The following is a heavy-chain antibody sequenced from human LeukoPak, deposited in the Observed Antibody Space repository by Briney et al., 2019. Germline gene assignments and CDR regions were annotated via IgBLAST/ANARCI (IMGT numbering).Heavy chain of an antibody. V-gene: IGHV4-31*03. D-gene: IGHD2-2*02. Sequence: PSQTLSLTCTVSGGSISSGGYYWSWIRQHPGKGLEWIGYIYYSGSTYYNPSLKSRVTISVDTSKNQFSLKLSSVTAADTAVYYCARVCFNIVVVPAAIGRWFDPWGQGTLVTVSS. CDR3: ARVCFNIVVVPAAIGRWFDP. J-gene: IGHJ5*02. CDR2: IYYSGST. CDR1: GGSISSGGYY.